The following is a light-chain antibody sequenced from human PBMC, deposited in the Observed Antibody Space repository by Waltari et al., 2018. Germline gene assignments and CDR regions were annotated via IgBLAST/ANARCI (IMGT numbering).Light chain of an antibody. CDR1: QSVSSN. CDR2: GAS. V-gene: IGKV3-15*01. Sequence: EKVMTQSPATLSAPPGERATLSCRATQSVSSNLAWYQQKPGQAPRLLISGASTRATGIPDRFSGSGSGTEFTLTISSLQSEDFAVYYCQQYNNWPPTFGQGTKVEIK. CDR3: QQYNNWPPT. J-gene: IGKJ1*01.